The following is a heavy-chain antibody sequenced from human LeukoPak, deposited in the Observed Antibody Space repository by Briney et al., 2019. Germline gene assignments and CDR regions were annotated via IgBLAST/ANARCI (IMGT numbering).Heavy chain of an antibody. CDR2: IYYSGST. CDR3: ARGRDIVVVPAAIPPYYYYMDV. CDR1: GGSISSYY. V-gene: IGHV4-59*01. Sequence: SETLSLTSTVSGGSISSYYWSWIRQPPGKGLEWIGYIYYSGSTNYNPSLKSRVTISVDTSKNQFSLKLSSVTAADTAVYYCARGRDIVVVPAAIPPYYYYMDVWGKGTTVTVSS. J-gene: IGHJ6*03. D-gene: IGHD2-2*02.